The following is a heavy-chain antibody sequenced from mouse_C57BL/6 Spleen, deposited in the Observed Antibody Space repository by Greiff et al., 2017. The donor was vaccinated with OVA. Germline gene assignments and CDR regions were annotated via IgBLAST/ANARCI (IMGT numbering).Heavy chain of an antibody. V-gene: IGHV3-6*01. CDR2: LSYDGSN. J-gene: IGHJ1*03. Sequence: EVQLQESGPGLVKPSQSLSLTCSVTGYSITSGYYWNWIRPFPGNQLECVGYLSYDGSNNYNPSLKNRISITRDTSKNQFFLKLKSVTTEDTATYYCAREGEDYGSSYFGYFDVWGTGTTVTVSS. CDR3: AREGEDYGSSYFGYFDV. CDR1: GYSITSGYY. D-gene: IGHD1-1*01.